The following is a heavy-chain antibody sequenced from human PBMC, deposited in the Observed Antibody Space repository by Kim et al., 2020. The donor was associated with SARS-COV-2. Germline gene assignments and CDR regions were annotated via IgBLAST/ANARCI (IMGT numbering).Heavy chain of an antibody. Sequence: GGSLRLSCATSGISFSSSAMHWVRQAPGKGLEWVAVISYDGIHTNYGDSVKGRFTISRDNDKNTLYLQMNGLRAEDTAVYYCARDLAVGAKGGFDYWGQGTLVTVSS. CDR3: ARDLAVGAKGGFDY. V-gene: IGHV3-30*04. CDR1: GISFSSSA. J-gene: IGHJ4*02. CDR2: ISYDGIHT. D-gene: IGHD1-26*01.